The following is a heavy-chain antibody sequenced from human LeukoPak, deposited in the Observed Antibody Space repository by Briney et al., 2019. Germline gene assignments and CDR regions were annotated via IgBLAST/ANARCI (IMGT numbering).Heavy chain of an antibody. Sequence: ASVKVSCKASGYSFTSYGISSVRQAPGQGLEWMGWISAYNGNTNYAQKLQGRVTMTTDTSTSTAYMELRSLRSDDTAVYYCARERRGYDFWSGYYDAFDIWGQGTMVTVSS. J-gene: IGHJ3*02. CDR2: ISAYNGNT. CDR3: ARERRGYDFWSGYYDAFDI. CDR1: GYSFTSYG. V-gene: IGHV1-18*01. D-gene: IGHD3-3*01.